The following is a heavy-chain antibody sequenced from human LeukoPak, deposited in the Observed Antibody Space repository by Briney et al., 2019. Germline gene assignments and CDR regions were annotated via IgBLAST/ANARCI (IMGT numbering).Heavy chain of an antibody. CDR1: GYTFTSYA. J-gene: IGHJ4*02. Sequence: ASVKVSYKASGYTFTSYAMNWVRQAPGQELEWMGWINTNTGNPTYAQGFTGRFVFSLDTSVSTAYLQISSLKAEDTAVYYCAVSVMNGGDCFDYWGQGTLVTVSS. CDR3: AVSVMNGGDCFDY. CDR2: INTNTGNP. V-gene: IGHV7-4-1*02. D-gene: IGHD2-21*01.